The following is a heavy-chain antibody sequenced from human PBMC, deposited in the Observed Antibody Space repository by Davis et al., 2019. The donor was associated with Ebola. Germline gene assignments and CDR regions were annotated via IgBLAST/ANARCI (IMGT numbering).Heavy chain of an antibody. Sequence: SETLSLTCAVYAGSFRGYYWSWIRQPPGKGLEWIGEINHSGSTNYNPSLKSRVSISVDTSKNQFSLKLNSVTVADTAVYYCASSIFVVLINPYYFDYWGRGTPVTVSS. CDR2: INHSGST. V-gene: IGHV4-34*01. D-gene: IGHD3-3*01. CDR3: ASSIFVVLINPYYFDY. J-gene: IGHJ4*02. CDR1: AGSFRGYY.